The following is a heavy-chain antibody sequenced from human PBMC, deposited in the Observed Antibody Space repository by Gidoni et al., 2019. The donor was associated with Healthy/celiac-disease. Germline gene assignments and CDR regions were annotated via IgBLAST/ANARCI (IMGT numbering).Heavy chain of an antibody. V-gene: IGHV5-51*01. D-gene: IGHD4-17*01. J-gene: IGHJ4*02. CDR2: IYPGDSDT. CDR3: ARQASDYGDSTYFDY. CDR1: GYSFTSYW. Sequence: EVQLVQSGAEVQKPGESLKISCTGSGYSFTSYWIGWVRQMPGKGLEWMGIIYPGDSDTRYSPSFQGQVTISADKSISTAYLQWSSLKASDTAMYYCARQASDYGDSTYFDYWGQGTLVTVSS.